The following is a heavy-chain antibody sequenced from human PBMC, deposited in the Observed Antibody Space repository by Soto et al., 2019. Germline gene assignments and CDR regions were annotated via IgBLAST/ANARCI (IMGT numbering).Heavy chain of an antibody. CDR2: IYYSGST. J-gene: IGHJ4*02. Sequence: ASETLSLTCTVSGGSISSSSYYWGWIRQPPGKGLECIGSIYYSGSTYYNPSLKSRVTISVDTSKNQFSLKLSSVTAADMAVYYCARRGVGVVPAATVYYFDYWGQGTLVTVSS. D-gene: IGHD2-2*01. CDR1: GGSISSSSYY. CDR3: ARRGVGVVPAATVYYFDY. V-gene: IGHV4-39*01.